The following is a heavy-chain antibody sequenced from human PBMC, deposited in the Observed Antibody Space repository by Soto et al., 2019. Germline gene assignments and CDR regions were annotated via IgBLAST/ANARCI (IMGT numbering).Heavy chain of an antibody. CDR1: GFTLSDYY. CDR2: ISSSGSTI. D-gene: IGHD2-15*01. Sequence: GGSLRLSCAASGFTLSDYYMSWIRQAPGKGLEWVSYISSSGSTIYYADSVKGRFTISRDNAKNSLYLQMNSLGAEDTAVYYWARSGRRGYCSGGSCYRADIWGQGTMVTVSS. V-gene: IGHV3-11*01. CDR3: ARSGRRGYCSGGSCYRADI. J-gene: IGHJ3*02.